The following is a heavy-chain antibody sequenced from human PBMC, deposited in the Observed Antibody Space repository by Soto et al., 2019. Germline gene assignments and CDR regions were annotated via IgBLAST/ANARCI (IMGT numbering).Heavy chain of an antibody. J-gene: IGHJ5*02. CDR1: VGSILSYS. CDR3: ARLGAYYQSLDP. CDR2: MHYSGIT. D-gene: IGHD2-21*01. V-gene: IGHV4-59*01. Sequence: SGTLSLTCTVSVGSILSYSWSWFRQPQGKGLEWIGYMHYSGITSYNPSLKGRVTMSVDTSKNQFSLKLNSVTAADTAVYYCARLGAYYQSLDPWGPGTLVTVS.